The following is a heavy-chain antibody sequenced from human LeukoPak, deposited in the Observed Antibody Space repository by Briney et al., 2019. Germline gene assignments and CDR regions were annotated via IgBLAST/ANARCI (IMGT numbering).Heavy chain of an antibody. J-gene: IGHJ5*01. D-gene: IGHD1-26*01. Sequence: PSETLSLTCTVSDGSISSGDFYWNWIRQSPEKGLEWIGHIYYSGSTNYNPSLKSRVAISRDTSKNQFSLHLTSVTAADTALYYCARRLNGGSYWFDSWGQGTLVTVSS. CDR2: IYYSGST. CDR3: ARRLNGGSYWFDS. V-gene: IGHV4-30-4*08. CDR1: DGSISSGDFY.